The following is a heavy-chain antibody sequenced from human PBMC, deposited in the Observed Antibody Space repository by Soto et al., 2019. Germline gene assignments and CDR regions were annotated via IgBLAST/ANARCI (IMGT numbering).Heavy chain of an antibody. V-gene: IGHV1-69*01. J-gene: IGHJ6*02. CDR1: GDTFSSDP. Sequence: PLNRYCKTSGDTFSSDPVSRGRQAPGQGLEWMGGIIPIFGTANYAQKFQGRVTITADESTSTAYMELSSLRSEDTAVYYCARATVVTPPLNYYYYGMDVWGQGTTVTVSS. CDR3: ARATVVTPPLNYYYYGMDV. CDR2: IIPIFGTA. D-gene: IGHD4-17*01.